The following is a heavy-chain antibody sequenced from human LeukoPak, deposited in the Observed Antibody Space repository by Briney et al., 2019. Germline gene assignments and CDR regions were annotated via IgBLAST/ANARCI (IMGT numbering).Heavy chain of an antibody. V-gene: IGHV3-21*01. CDR3: ATSRYDSSGYYGIMGY. CDR2: ITRSSIYI. D-gene: IGHD3-22*01. Sequence: GGSLRLSCAASGFTFNTYSMNWVRQAPGKGLEWVSSITRSSIYIYYADSVKGRFTISRDNAKNSLYLQMNSLRAEDTAVYYCATSRYDSSGYYGIMGYWGQGTLVTVSS. J-gene: IGHJ4*02. CDR1: GFTFNTYS.